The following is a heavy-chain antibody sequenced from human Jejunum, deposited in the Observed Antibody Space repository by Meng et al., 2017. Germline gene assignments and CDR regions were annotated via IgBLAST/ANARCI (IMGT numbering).Heavy chain of an antibody. V-gene: IGHV3-7*01. CDR2: IKEDGSDK. CDR1: GFTFSNHY. D-gene: IGHD3-16*01. Sequence: GESLKISCVTSGFTFSNHYMTWVRQVPGKGLEWVATIKEDGSDKYYVDSVKGRVTLSRDNAKKSLYLQMNSLRAEDTAVYYCVREQGLASDFYGLDVWGQGTAVTVSS. CDR3: VREQGLASDFYGLDV. J-gene: IGHJ6*02.